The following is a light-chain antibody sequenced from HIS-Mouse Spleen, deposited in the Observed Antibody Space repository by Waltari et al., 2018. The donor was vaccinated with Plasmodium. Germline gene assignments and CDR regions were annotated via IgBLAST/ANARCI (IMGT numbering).Light chain of an antibody. Sequence: QSVLTQPPSASGTPGPRVTTSCSGRSPKPVSNPVTWYQPLPGTAPKLLIYSNNQRPSGVPDRFSGSKSGTSASLAISGLQSEDEADYYCAAWDDSLNGWVFGGGTKLTVL. CDR3: AAWDDSLNGWV. CDR1: SPKPVSNP. CDR2: SNN. V-gene: IGLV1-44*01. J-gene: IGLJ3*02.